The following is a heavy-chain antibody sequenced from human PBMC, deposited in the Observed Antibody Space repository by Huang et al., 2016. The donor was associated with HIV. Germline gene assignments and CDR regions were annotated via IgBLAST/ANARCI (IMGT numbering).Heavy chain of an antibody. Sequence: QVQLVESGGGVVQPGTSLRLSCAASGFIFSNFGMPWVCQAPGKGLEWVAVSSYDGRSDRYSDAVKGRFTIYRDNDKNTLSLEMNRLRHDDTAVYYCAKESRWFSDFDQWGQGTLVTVSS. CDR2: SSYDGRSD. CDR3: AKESRWFSDFDQ. D-gene: IGHD2-15*01. CDR1: GFIFSNFG. J-gene: IGHJ5*02. V-gene: IGHV3-30*18.